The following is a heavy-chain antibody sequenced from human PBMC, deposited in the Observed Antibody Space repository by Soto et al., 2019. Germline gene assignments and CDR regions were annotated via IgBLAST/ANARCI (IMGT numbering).Heavy chain of an antibody. CDR2: TYLRSKWYN. V-gene: IGHV6-1*01. CDR3: ARAAVAFDAFDL. CDR1: GDSVSSNSAT. Sequence: QLQQSGPGLVKPSQTLSLTCGISGDSVSSNSATWNWIRQSPSRGLEWLGRTYLRSKWYNEYAVSVKSRIAISPDTSKNHFSLQLSSVTPEGTAVYFCARAAVAFDAFDLWSQGTVVNVS. D-gene: IGHD2-15*01. J-gene: IGHJ3*01.